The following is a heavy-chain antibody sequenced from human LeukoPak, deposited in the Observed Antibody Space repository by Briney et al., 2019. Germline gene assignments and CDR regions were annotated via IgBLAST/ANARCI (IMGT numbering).Heavy chain of an antibody. CDR3: ARVGSDILTGKGVYYMDV. V-gene: IGHV1-2*02. CDR2: INPNSGGT. CDR1: GYTFTGYY. J-gene: IGHJ6*03. D-gene: IGHD3-9*01. Sequence: ASVKVSCKASGYTFTGYYMHWVRQAPGQGLEWMGWINPNSGGTNYAQKFQGRVTMTRDTSISTAYMELSRLRSDDTAVYCCARVGSDILTGKGVYYMDVWGKGTTVTVSS.